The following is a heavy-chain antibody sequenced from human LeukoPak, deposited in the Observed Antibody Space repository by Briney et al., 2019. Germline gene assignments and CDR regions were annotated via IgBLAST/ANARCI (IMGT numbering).Heavy chain of an antibody. J-gene: IGHJ4*02. CDR3: ARGWRYFDY. CDR2: IYYSGST. CDR1: GGSISSYY. D-gene: IGHD2-15*01. Sequence: SETLSLTCTVSGGSISSYYWSWIRQPPGKGLEWIGYIYYSGSTNYNPSLKSRVTISVDTSKNQFSLKLSSVTAADTAVYCCARGWRYFDYWGQGTLVTVSS. V-gene: IGHV4-59*01.